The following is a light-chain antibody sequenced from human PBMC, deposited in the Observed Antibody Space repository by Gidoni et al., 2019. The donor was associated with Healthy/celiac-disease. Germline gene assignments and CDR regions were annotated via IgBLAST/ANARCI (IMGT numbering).Light chain of an antibody. CDR3: QAWDSSTVV. CDR2: QES. J-gene: IGLJ2*01. V-gene: IGLV3-1*01. CDR1: KFGDKY. Sequence: SYELTQPPSVSVSPGPTASITCSGDKFGDKYACWYQKKPGQSPVLVIYQESKRPSGIPARFSGSNSGNTATLTISGTQAMDEADYYCQAWDSSTVVFGGGTKLTVL.